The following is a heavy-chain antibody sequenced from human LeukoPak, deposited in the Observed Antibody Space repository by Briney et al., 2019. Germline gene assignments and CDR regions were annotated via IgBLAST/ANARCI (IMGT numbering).Heavy chain of an antibody. V-gene: IGHV3-23*01. CDR1: GFTFSSYA. J-gene: IGHJ4*02. CDR2: ISGSGGST. CDR3: AKGYYYDSGPPDY. Sequence: PGGSLRLSRAASGFTFSSYAMSWVRQAPGKGLEWVSAISGSGGSTYYADSVKGRFTVSRDNSKNTLYLQMNSLRAEDTAVYYCAKGYYYDSGPPDYWGQGTLVTVSS. D-gene: IGHD3-22*01.